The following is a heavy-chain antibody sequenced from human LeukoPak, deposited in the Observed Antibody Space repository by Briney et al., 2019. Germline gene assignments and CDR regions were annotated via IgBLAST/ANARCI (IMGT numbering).Heavy chain of an antibody. CDR3: ARGGDSNYVPEDWFDP. CDR2: ISAYNGNT. D-gene: IGHD2-21*02. Sequence: APVKVSCKASGYTFTSYAISWVRQAPGQGLEWMGWISAYNGNTNYAQKLQGRVTMTTDTSTSTAYMELRSLRSDDTAVYYCARGGDSNYVPEDWFDPWGQGTLVTVSS. J-gene: IGHJ5*02. CDR1: GYTFTSYA. V-gene: IGHV1-18*01.